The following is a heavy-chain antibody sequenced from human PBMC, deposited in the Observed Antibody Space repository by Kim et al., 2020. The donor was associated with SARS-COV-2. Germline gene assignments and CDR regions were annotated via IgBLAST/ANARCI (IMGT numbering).Heavy chain of an antibody. Sequence: GGSLRLSCAASGFTFSSYSMNWVRQAPGKGLEWVSYISSSSSTIYYADSVKGRFTISRDNAKNSLYLQMNSLRDEDTAVYYCARDLGDGYNPLFVDYWGQGALVTVSS. CDR3: ARDLGDGYNPLFVDY. CDR1: GFTFSSYS. CDR2: ISSSSSTI. D-gene: IGHD5-12*01. V-gene: IGHV3-48*02. J-gene: IGHJ4*02.